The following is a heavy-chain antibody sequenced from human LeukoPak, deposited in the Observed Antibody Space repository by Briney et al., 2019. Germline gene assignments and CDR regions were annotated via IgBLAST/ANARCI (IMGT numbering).Heavy chain of an antibody. CDR2: IYPADSDT. CDR3: ARHAVGDYLDHNWFDP. CDR1: GSSFTSYW. J-gene: IGHJ5*02. Sequence: PGESLQISCQASGSSFTSYWIGWARQLPGKGLEWMGIIYPADSDTRYSPSFEGQVTISADKSITTAYLQWSSLKASDTAKYYCARHAVGDYLDHNWFDPWGQGTLVTVSS. V-gene: IGHV5-51*01. D-gene: IGHD4-17*01.